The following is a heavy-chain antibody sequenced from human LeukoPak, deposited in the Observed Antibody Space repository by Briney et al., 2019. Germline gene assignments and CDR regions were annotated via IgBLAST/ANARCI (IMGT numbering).Heavy chain of an antibody. CDR2: INPNSGGT. CDR1: GYTFTGYY. J-gene: IGHJ5*02. Sequence: ASVKVSCKASGYTFTGYYMHWVRQAPGQGLEWMGWINPNSGGTNYAQKFQGRVTMTRDTSISTAHMELSRLRSDDTAVYYCARVGYCSSTSCFGGFDPWGQGTLVTVSS. V-gene: IGHV1-2*02. D-gene: IGHD2-2*01. CDR3: ARVGYCSSTSCFGGFDP.